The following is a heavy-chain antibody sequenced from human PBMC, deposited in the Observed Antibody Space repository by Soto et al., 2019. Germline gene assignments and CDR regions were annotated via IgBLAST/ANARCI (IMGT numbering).Heavy chain of an antibody. Sequence: SVKGSCKASGGTFSSYAISWVRQAPGQGLEWMGGIIPIFGTANYAQKFQGRVTITADKSTSTAYMGLSSLRSEDTAVYYCALSGSYYSHYFDYCGQGAILTVYS. V-gene: IGHV1-69*06. J-gene: IGHJ4*02. CDR2: IIPIFGTA. CDR1: GGTFSSYA. CDR3: ALSGSYYSHYFDY. D-gene: IGHD1-26*01.